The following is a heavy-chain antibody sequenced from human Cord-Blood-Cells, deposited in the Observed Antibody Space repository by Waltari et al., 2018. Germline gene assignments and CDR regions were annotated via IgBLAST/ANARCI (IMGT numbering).Heavy chain of an antibody. CDR2: IYYSGGT. D-gene: IGHD7-27*01. J-gene: IGHJ3*02. CDR1: GGSISSRSYY. CDR3: ARMSYWGSRAFDI. Sequence: QLQLQASGPGLVKPSETLSLTCTVSGGSISSRSYYWGWIRQPPGQVLEWIGSIYYSGGTYYNPSRKSRVTISVDTSKNQFSLKLSSVTAADTAVYYCARMSYWGSRAFDIWGQGTMVTVSS. V-gene: IGHV4-39*01.